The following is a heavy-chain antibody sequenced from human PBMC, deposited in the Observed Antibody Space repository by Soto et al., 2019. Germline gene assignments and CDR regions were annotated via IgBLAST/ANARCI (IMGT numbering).Heavy chain of an antibody. CDR3: ARVEIVVVPAAMFTYFDY. V-gene: IGHV3-7*05. D-gene: IGHD2-2*03. J-gene: IGHJ4*02. CDR2: IKQDGSEK. CDR1: GFTFSSYL. Sequence: GGSLRLSCAASGFTFSSYLMSWVRQAPGKGLEWVANIKQDGSEKYYVDSVKGRFTISRDNAKNSLYLQMNSLRAEDTAVYYCARVEIVVVPAAMFTYFDYWGQGTLVTVSS.